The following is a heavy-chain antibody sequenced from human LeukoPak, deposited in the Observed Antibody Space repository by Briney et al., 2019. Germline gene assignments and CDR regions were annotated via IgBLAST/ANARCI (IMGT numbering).Heavy chain of an antibody. CDR2: IWYDGSNK. CDR1: GFTFSSYG. J-gene: IGHJ4*02. V-gene: IGHV3-33*01. CDR3: AREYDYVWGSYRYTNYYFDY. Sequence: PGGSLRLSCAASGFTFSSYGMHWVRQAPGKGLEWVAVIWYDGSNKYYADSVKGRFTISRDNSKNTLYLQMNSLRAEDTAVYYCAREYDYVWGSYRYTNYYFDYWGQGTLVTVSS. D-gene: IGHD3-16*02.